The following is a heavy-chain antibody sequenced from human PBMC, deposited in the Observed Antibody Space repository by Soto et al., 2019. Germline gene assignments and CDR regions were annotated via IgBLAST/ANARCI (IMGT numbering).Heavy chain of an antibody. CDR2: TNPSGGST. V-gene: IGHV1-46*01. CDR3: ARAESVNWFDP. Sequence: ASVKVSCKASGCTFTSYYMHWVRQAPGQGLEWMGITNPSGGSTSYAQKFQGRVTMTRDTSTSTVYMELSSLRSEDTAVYYCARAESVNWFDPWGQGTLVTVSS. J-gene: IGHJ5*02. CDR1: GCTFTSYY.